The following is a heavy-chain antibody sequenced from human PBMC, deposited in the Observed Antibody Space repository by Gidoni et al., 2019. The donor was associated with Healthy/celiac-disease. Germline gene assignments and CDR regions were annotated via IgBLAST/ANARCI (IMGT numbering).Heavy chain of an antibody. CDR2: INPNSGGT. D-gene: IGHD5-18*01. Sequence: QVQLVQSGAEVKKPGASVKVSCKASGYTFTGYYMHWVRQAPGQGLEWMGWINPNSGGTNYAQKFQGRVTMTRDTSISTAYMELSRLRSDDTAVNYCASGLSWIQLWSTFDYWGQGTLVTVSS. CDR3: ASGLSWIQLWSTFDY. J-gene: IGHJ4*02. CDR1: GYTFTGYY. V-gene: IGHV1-2*02.